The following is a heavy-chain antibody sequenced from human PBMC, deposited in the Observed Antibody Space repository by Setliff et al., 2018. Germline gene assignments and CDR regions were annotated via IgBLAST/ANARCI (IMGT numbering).Heavy chain of an antibody. CDR3: ARDPFGNPVFDP. CDR1: GFIFSSYW. V-gene: IGHV3-7*03. Sequence: PGGSLRLSCAASGFIFSSYWMGWVRQAPGRGLEWVATIRSDGNEKYYVESVKGRFTISRDNAQNSLYLQMNSLRADDTAVYYCARDPFGNPVFDPWGQGTLVTVSS. J-gene: IGHJ5*02. CDR2: IRSDGNEK. D-gene: IGHD3-10*01.